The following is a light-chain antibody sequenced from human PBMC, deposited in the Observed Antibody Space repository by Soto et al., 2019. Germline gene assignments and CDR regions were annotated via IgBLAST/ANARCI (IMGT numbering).Light chain of an antibody. CDR1: PSNIGSNY. CDR2: SNN. Sequence: QSVLTQPPSASGIPGQTVTLSCSGSPSNIGSNYVYWYQQLPGTAPKLLIYSNNQRPSGLPDRFSGSKSGTSGSLAISGLRSEDEADYYCAAWEDSVNLWLFGGGTKLTVL. V-gene: IGLV1-47*02. J-gene: IGLJ3*02. CDR3: AAWEDSVNLWL.